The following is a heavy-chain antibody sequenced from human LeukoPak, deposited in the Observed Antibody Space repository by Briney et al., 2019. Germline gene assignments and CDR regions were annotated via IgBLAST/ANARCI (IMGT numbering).Heavy chain of an antibody. CDR1: GFTFSRYA. Sequence: PGGSLRLSCATSGFTFSRYAMSWVRQTPGKGLEWVSAISGSGGSTYYADSVKGRFTISRDNSKNTLYLQMNSLRAEDTAVYYCAKGPRGYCSSTSCYSSYYYYYMDVWGKGTTVTVSS. J-gene: IGHJ6*03. V-gene: IGHV3-23*01. D-gene: IGHD2-2*01. CDR2: ISGSGGST. CDR3: AKGPRGYCSSTSCYSSYYYYYMDV.